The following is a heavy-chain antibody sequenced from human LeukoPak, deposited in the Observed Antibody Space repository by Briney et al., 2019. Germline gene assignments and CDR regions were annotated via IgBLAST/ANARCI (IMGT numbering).Heavy chain of an antibody. CDR1: GGTFSSYA. CDR2: IIPILGIA. Sequence: ASVKVSCKASGGTFSSYAISWVRQAAGQGLEWMGRIIPILGIANYAQKFQGRVTITADKSTSTAYIELSSLRSEDTVVYYCPRSRTKYELRYFDWLLSYIDYWGQGTLVTVSS. J-gene: IGHJ4*02. CDR3: PRSRTKYELRYFDWLLSYIDY. D-gene: IGHD3-9*01. V-gene: IGHV1-69*04.